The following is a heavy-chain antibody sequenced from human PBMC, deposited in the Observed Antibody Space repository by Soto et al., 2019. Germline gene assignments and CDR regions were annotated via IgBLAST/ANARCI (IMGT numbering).Heavy chain of an antibody. CDR1: GFTFISYG. CDR2: IWYDGSNK. CDR3: AREEGYCYYGYGNGMDV. V-gene: IGHV3-33*01. D-gene: IGHD3-22*01. Sequence: QVQLLESGGGVVQPGRSLSLSCAASGFTFISYGMHWVRQAPGKGLEWVAVIWYDGSNKYYADSVKGRFTISRDNSKNTLYLQINSLSAEDTAVYYWAREEGYCYYGYGNGMDVWGQGTTVTVSS. J-gene: IGHJ6*02.